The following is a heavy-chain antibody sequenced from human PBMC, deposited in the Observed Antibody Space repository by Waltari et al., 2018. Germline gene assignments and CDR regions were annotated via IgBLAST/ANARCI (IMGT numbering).Heavy chain of an antibody. Sequence: EVQLLESGGGLVQPGGSLRLSCAASGFTFSSYAMSWVRQAPGKGLGWVSVIYSGGSTYYADSVKGRFTISRDNSKNTLYLQMNSLRAEDTAVYYCARDNYYYYYYMDVWGKGTTVTVSS. CDR1: GFTFSSYA. J-gene: IGHJ6*03. V-gene: IGHV3-23*03. CDR3: ARDNYYYYYYMDV. CDR2: IYSGGST.